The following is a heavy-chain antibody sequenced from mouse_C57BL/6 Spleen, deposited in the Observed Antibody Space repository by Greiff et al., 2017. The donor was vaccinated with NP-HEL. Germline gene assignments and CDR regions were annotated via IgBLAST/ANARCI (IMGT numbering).Heavy chain of an antibody. V-gene: IGHV1-22*01. CDR1: GYTFTDYN. CDR3: ATDSSGPWFAY. CDR2: INPNNGGT. Sequence: VQLKQSGPELVKPGASVKMSCKASGYTFTDYNMHWVKQSHGKSLEWIGYINPNNGGTSYNQKFKGKATLTVNKSSSTAYMELRSLTSEDSAVYYCATDSSGPWFAYWGQGTLVTVSA. J-gene: IGHJ3*01. D-gene: IGHD3-2*02.